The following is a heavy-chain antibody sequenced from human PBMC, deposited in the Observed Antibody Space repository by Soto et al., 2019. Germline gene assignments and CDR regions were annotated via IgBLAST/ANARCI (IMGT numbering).Heavy chain of an antibody. V-gene: IGHV3-21*01. CDR2: ISSSSSYI. Sequence: GGSLRLSCAASGFTFSSYSMNWVRQAPGKGLEWVSSISSSSSYIYYADSVKGRFTISRDNAKNSLYLQMNSLRAEDTAVYYCARNPDIVLMVYALPNTFFDYWGQGTLVTVS. D-gene: IGHD2-8*01. CDR3: ARNPDIVLMVYALPNTFFDY. J-gene: IGHJ4*02. CDR1: GFTFSSYS.